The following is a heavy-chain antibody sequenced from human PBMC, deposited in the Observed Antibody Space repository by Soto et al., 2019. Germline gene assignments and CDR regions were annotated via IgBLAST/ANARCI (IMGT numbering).Heavy chain of an antibody. CDR3: ARGAATKIVVVMYDAFEI. CDR2: TSPYDGST. J-gene: IGHJ3*02. D-gene: IGHD3-22*01. Sequence: ASVKVSCKVSGYSFPNHIITWVRQAPGQGLEWVGWTSPYDGSTSIAQKLQDRVTLGTDTPTSTAHMELRGLRSEDTAVYYCARGAATKIVVVMYDAFEIWGQGTMVTVSS. CDR1: GYSFPNHI. V-gene: IGHV1-18*01.